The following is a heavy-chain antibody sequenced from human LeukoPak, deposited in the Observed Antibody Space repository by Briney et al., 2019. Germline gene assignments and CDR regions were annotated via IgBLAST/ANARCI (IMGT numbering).Heavy chain of an antibody. Sequence: PGGSLRLSCAASGFTFSSYAMSWVRQAPGKGLEWVSYIHPSGSTAEYGDSMKGRFTISRDNAKNSLYLQMDGLRAADTAVYYCARGHHQSIYWGQGALVTVSS. CDR3: ARGHHQSIY. J-gene: IGHJ4*02. CDR2: IHPSGSTA. D-gene: IGHD1-14*01. CDR1: GFTFSSYA. V-gene: IGHV3-48*04.